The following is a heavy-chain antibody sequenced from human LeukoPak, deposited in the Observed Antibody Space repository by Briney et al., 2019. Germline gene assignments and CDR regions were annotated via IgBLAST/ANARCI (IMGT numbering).Heavy chain of an antibody. Sequence: SVRVSCKASGGTFSSYAISWVRQAPGQGLERMGGIIPIFGTANYAQKFQGRVTITTDESTSTAYMELSSPRSEDTAVYYCAGPYYDILTGYYKGYYYYMDVWGKGTTVTVSS. CDR2: IIPIFGTA. D-gene: IGHD3-9*01. J-gene: IGHJ6*03. V-gene: IGHV1-69*05. CDR3: AGPYYDILTGYYKGYYYYMDV. CDR1: GGTFSSYA.